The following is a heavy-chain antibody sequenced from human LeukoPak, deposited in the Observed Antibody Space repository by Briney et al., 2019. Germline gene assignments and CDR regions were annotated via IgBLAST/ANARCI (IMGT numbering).Heavy chain of an antibody. J-gene: IGHJ4*02. V-gene: IGHV1-18*04. D-gene: IGHD6-19*01. CDR2: ISAYNGNT. Sequence: ASVKVSCKASGYTFTSYGISWVQQAPGQGLEWMGWISAYNGNTNYAQKLQGRVTMTTDTSTSTAYMELRSLRSDDTAVYYCARDEGDSSGWIRPFDYWGQGTLVTVSS. CDR1: GYTFTSYG. CDR3: ARDEGDSSGWIRPFDY.